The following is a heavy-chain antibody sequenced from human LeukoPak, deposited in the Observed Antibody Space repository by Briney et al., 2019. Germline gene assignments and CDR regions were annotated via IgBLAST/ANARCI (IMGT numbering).Heavy chain of an antibody. Sequence: GGSLRLSCAASGFTFSSYAMSWVRQAPGKGLEWVSAISGSGGSTYYADSVKGRFTISRDNSKNTLYLQMNSLRAEDTAVYYCAKDPPDFWSGYSPFFDYWGQGTLVTVSS. CDR1: GFTFSSYA. CDR3: AKDPPDFWSGYSPFFDY. CDR2: ISGSGGST. V-gene: IGHV3-23*01. J-gene: IGHJ4*02. D-gene: IGHD3-3*01.